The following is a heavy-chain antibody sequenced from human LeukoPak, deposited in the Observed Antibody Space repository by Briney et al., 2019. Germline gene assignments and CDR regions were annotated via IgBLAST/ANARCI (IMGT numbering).Heavy chain of an antibody. CDR1: GFTFNSYS. Sequence: PGGSLRLSCGGSGFTFNSYSMNWVRQAPGKGLEWVASIIGSGTEMFYADSLKGRFTISRDNSKNSLYLQMNILRVEDTGVYYCAKVQSDIVGAVFFAFDVWGQGTMVSVSS. CDR2: IIGSGTEM. D-gene: IGHD1-26*01. V-gene: IGHV3-21*06. J-gene: IGHJ3*01. CDR3: AKVQSDIVGAVFFAFDV.